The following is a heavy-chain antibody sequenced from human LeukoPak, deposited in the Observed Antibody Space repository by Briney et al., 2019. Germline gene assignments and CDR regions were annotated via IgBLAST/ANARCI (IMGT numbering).Heavy chain of an antibody. CDR1: GGSISSYY. V-gene: IGHV4-4*07. Sequence: SETLSLTCTVSGGSISSYYWSWIRQPPGKGLEWIGRIYTSGSTNYNPSLKSRVTMSVDTSKNQFSLKLSSVTAADTAVYYCARERGDDGDNDWFDPWGQGTLVTVSS. CDR2: IYTSGST. J-gene: IGHJ5*02. D-gene: IGHD4-17*01. CDR3: ARERGDDGDNDWFDP.